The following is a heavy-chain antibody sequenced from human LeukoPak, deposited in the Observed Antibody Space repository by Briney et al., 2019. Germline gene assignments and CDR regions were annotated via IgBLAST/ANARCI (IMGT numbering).Heavy chain of an antibody. CDR1: GGIFSNYA. J-gene: IGHJ4*02. V-gene: IGHV1-2*06. Sequence: ASVKVSCKASGGIFSNYAISWVRQAPGQGLEWMGRINPNSGATNYAQNFQGRVTMTRDTSISTAYMELSGLKSDDTAVYYCAREILATGAAVDYWGQGALVTVSS. CDR2: INPNSGAT. D-gene: IGHD6-13*01. CDR3: AREILATGAAVDY.